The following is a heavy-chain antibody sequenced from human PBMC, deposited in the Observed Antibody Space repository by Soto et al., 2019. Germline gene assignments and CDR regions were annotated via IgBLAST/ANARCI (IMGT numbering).Heavy chain of an antibody. Sequence: GASVKVSCKASGYTFTSYAMHWVRQAPGQRLEWMGWINAGNGNTKYSQKFQGRVTITRDTSASTAYMELSSLRSEDTAVYYCARDGESYYDFWSGYFRGAFDYRGQGTLVTVSS. V-gene: IGHV1-3*01. CDR2: INAGNGNT. J-gene: IGHJ4*02. CDR3: ARDGESYYDFWSGYFRGAFDY. D-gene: IGHD3-3*01. CDR1: GYTFTSYA.